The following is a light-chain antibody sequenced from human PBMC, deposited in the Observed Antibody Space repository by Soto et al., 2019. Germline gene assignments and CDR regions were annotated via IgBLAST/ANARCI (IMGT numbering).Light chain of an antibody. CDR3: QQYDNLPLT. CDR2: AAS. J-gene: IGKJ4*01. Sequence: DIEMTQSPSSLSASVGETITITCRASQSISSSLNWFQHSPGQPPKLLLFAASNLHAGVPPRFSGSGSGTSFSLTIRSLQPEDFATYYCQQYDNLPLTFGGGTKVDIK. V-gene: IGKV1-39*01. CDR1: QSISSS.